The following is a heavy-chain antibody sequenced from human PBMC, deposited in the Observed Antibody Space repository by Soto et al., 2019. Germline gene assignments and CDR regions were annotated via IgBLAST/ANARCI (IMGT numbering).Heavy chain of an antibody. CDR2: ISGSGDRT. V-gene: IGHV3-23*01. J-gene: IGHJ4*02. CDR3: AKDTVAIRSFYFDS. CDR1: GFTFGNYA. D-gene: IGHD2-21*01. Sequence: GGSLPLSCEASGFTFGNYAMTWVRQAPGKGLEWVSTISGSGDRTYYADSVTGRFTISRDNSKNTLYLQMHSLGVEDTAVYFCAKDTVAIRSFYFDSWAQGTLVTSPQ.